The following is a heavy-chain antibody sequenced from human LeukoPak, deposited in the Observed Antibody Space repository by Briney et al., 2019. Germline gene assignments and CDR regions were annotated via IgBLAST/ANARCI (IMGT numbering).Heavy chain of an antibody. CDR2: ISGSGGST. V-gene: IGHV3-23*01. J-gene: IGHJ4*02. Sequence: GGSLRLSCAASGFTFSSYAMSWVRQAPGKGLEWVSAISGSGGSTYYADSVKGRFTISRDNSKNTLYLQMNSLRAEDTAVYYCAKDLYYDFWSGPPDYFDYWGQGTLVTVSS. D-gene: IGHD3-3*01. CDR3: AKDLYYDFWSGPPDYFDY. CDR1: GFTFSSYA.